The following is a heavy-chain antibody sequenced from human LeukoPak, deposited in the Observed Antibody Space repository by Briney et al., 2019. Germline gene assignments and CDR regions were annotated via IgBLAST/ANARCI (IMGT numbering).Heavy chain of an antibody. J-gene: IGHJ3*02. CDR1: GRSFSGYY. CDR3: ARFGSSTWYRGAFDI. V-gene: IGHV4-34*12. Sequence: SETLSLTCALYGRSFSGYYWSWIRQPPGKGLEWIGEIVHSGNTKYNPSLKSRVTISVDTSKNQFSLNLTSVTAADTAVYYCARFGSSTWYRGAFDIWGQGTMVTVAS. CDR2: IVHSGNT. D-gene: IGHD6-13*01.